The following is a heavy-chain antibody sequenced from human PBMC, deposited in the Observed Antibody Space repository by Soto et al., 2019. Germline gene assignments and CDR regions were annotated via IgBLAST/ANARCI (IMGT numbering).Heavy chain of an antibody. Sequence: PVEVSSKASGGTFSSYTISWVRQAPGQGLEWMGRIIPILGIANYAQKFQGRVTMTTDTSTSTAYMELRSLRSDNTAVYYCARGPTGTSDAFDIWGQGTMVTVSS. V-gene: IGHV1-69*02. J-gene: IGHJ3*02. D-gene: IGHD1-26*01. CDR2: IIPILGIA. CDR1: GGTFSSYT. CDR3: ARGPTGTSDAFDI.